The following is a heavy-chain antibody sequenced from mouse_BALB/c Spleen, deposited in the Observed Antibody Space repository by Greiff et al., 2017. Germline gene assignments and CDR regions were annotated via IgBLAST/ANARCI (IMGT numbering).Heavy chain of an antibody. D-gene: IGHD2-14*01. Sequence: EVNVVESGGGLVQPGGSRKLSCAASGFTFSSFGMHWVRQAPEKGLEWVAYISSGSSTIYYADTVKGRFTISRDNPKNTLFLQMTSLRSEDTAMYYCARAGYDVAFFDYWGQGTTLTVSS. CDR1: GFTFSSFG. CDR3: ARAGYDVAFFDY. J-gene: IGHJ2*01. CDR2: ISSGSSTI. V-gene: IGHV5-17*02.